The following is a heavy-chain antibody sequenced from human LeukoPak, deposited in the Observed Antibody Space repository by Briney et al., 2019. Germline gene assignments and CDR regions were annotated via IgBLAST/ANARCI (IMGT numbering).Heavy chain of an antibody. CDR2: ISYDGSNK. J-gene: IGHJ5*02. V-gene: IGHV3-30-3*01. Sequence: PGGSLRLSCAASGFTFSSYAMHWVRQAPGKGLEWVAVISYDGSNKYYADSVKGRFTISRDNSKNTLYLQMNSLRAEDTAVYYCARGAVVVAAPNWFDPWGQGTLVTVSS. D-gene: IGHD2-15*01. CDR3: ARGAVVVAAPNWFDP. CDR1: GFTFSSYA.